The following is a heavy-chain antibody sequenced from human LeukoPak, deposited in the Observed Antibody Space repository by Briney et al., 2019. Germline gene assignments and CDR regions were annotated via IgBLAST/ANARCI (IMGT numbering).Heavy chain of an antibody. CDR2: IWYDGSNK. Sequence: PGRSLRLSCAASGFTFSSYGMHWVRQAPGKGLEWVAVIWYDGSNKYYADSVKGRFTISRDNSKNTLYLQMNSLRAEDTAVYYCAKELANTMVRGYYYYYYGMDVWGQGTTVTVSS. CDR3: AKELANTMVRGYYYYYYGMDV. V-gene: IGHV3-33*06. J-gene: IGHJ6*02. D-gene: IGHD3-10*01. CDR1: GFTFSSYG.